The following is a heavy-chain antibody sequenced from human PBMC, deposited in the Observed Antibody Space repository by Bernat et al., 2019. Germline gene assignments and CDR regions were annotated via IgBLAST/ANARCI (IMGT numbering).Heavy chain of an antibody. Sequence: QVQVVESGGGVVQPGWSLRLSCAASGFTFSSYAMHWVRQAPGKGLEWVGVISHDGTKKYYTDSVKGRFTHSRDNSNNTVYLQMNTLRAEDTAVYYCARDPRRGFTNNLFPLFFDYWGQGALVTVSS. D-gene: IGHD1-1*01. J-gene: IGHJ4*02. CDR1: GFTFSSYA. V-gene: IGHV3-30*10. CDR2: ISHDGTKK. CDR3: ARDPRRGFTNNLFPLFFDY.